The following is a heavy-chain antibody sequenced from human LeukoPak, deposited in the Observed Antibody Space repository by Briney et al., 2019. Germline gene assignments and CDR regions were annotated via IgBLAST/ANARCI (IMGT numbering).Heavy chain of an antibody. CDR2: IYTSGST. Sequence: SETLSLTCTVSGGSISSGTYYWSWIRQPAGKGLEWIGRIYTSGSTNYNPSLKGRVTISIDTSKNQFSLKLSSVTAADTAVYYCATTGYSSGWYEDYYYYYYMDVWGKGTTVTVSS. CDR1: GGSISSGTYY. V-gene: IGHV4-61*02. J-gene: IGHJ6*03. D-gene: IGHD6-19*01. CDR3: ATTGYSSGWYEDYYYYYYMDV.